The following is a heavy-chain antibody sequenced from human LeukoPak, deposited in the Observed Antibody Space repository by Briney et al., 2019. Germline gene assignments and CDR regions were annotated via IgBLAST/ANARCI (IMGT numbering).Heavy chain of an antibody. J-gene: IGHJ4*02. CDR1: GFTFNAHA. V-gene: IGHV3-30*01. D-gene: IGHD3-3*01. CDR3: VRDSFLTEVGSVFDF. CDR2: VSYDGQTK. Sequence: PGGSLRLSCAASGFTFNAHAIHWVRQAPGKGLQWVGVVSYDGQTKYYEESVKGRLSISRDNSKNTLDLQMNNLRTEDTAVYYCVRDSFLTEVGSVFDFWGQGTLVTVSS.